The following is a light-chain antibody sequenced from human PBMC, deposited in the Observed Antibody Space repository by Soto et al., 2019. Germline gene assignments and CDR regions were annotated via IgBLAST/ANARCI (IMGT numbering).Light chain of an antibody. Sequence: EIVMTQSPATLSVSPGERATLSCRASQSVSTNLAWYQQKPGQAPRLLISGAPNRAAGIPDRFSGSGSGTDFTLTISSLQSEDFAVYYCQKYDNWPPWTVGQGTKVDI. CDR1: QSVSTN. J-gene: IGKJ1*01. CDR3: QKYDNWPPWT. CDR2: GAP. V-gene: IGKV3-15*01.